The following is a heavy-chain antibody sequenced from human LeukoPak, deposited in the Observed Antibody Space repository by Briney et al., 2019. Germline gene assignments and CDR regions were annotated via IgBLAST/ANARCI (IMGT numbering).Heavy chain of an antibody. Sequence: SETLSLTCTVSGGSIRSSYYYWGWIRQPPGKGLEWIGSIYDSGSTYYNPSLKSRVTISVDTSKNQFSLKLSSVTAADTAVYYCARHGRGARESWFDPWGQGTLVTVSS. CDR3: ARHGRGARESWFDP. D-gene: IGHD2/OR15-2a*01. V-gene: IGHV4-39*01. CDR2: IYDSGST. J-gene: IGHJ5*02. CDR1: GGSIRSSYYY.